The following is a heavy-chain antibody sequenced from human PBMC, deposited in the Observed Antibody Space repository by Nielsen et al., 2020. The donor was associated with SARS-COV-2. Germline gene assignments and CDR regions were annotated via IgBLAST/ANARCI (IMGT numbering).Heavy chain of an antibody. D-gene: IGHD5-24*01. CDR3: ARYQRWLQYDF. V-gene: IGHV3-53*01. CDR2: IYSGGST. J-gene: IGHJ4*02. Sequence: GESLKNSCAASGFTVSSNYMSWVRQAPGKGLEWVSVIYSGGSTYYADSVKGRFTISRDNSKNTLYLQMNSLRAEDTAVYYCARYQRWLQYDFWGQGTLVTVSS. CDR1: GFTVSSNY.